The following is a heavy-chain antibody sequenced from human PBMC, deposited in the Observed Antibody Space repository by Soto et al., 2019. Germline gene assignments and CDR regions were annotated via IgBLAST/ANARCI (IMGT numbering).Heavy chain of an antibody. CDR2: ISYDGSNK. J-gene: IGHJ6*02. V-gene: IGHV3-30*18. D-gene: IGHD3-3*01. CDR3: AKDRGYYDFWSGYHYGMDV. Sequence: GGSLRLSCAASGFTFSSYGMHWVRQAPGKGLEWVAVISYDGSNKYYADSVKGRFTISRDNSKNTLYLQMNSLRAGDTAVYYCAKDRGYYDFWSGYHYGMDVWGQGTTVTVSS. CDR1: GFTFSSYG.